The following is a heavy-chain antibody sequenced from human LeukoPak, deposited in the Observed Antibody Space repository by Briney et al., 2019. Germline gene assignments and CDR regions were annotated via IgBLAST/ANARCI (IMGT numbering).Heavy chain of an antibody. J-gene: IGHJ4*02. CDR3: AKPYYGSGSYYNAHPYFDY. CDR2: IYSGGST. Sequence: GGSLRLSCAASGFTVSSNYMSWVRQAPGKGLEWVSVIYSGGSTYYADSVKGRFTISRDNSKNTLYLQMNSLRAEDTAVYYCAKPYYGSGSYYNAHPYFDYWGQGTLVTVSS. CDR1: GFTVSSNY. D-gene: IGHD3-10*01. V-gene: IGHV3-53*01.